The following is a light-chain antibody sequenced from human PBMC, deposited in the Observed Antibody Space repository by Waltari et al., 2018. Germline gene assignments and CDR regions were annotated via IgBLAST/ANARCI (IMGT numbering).Light chain of an antibody. CDR3: QQYGSAPLT. Sequence: IVLTQSPGTLSLSPGERATLSCRASQSLSSSYLAWYQQRPGQAPRLLIYGASSRATDIPDRFSGSGSGTDFTLTISRLEPEDFTVYYCQQYGSAPLTFGGGTKVEIK. J-gene: IGKJ4*01. CDR1: QSLSSSY. V-gene: IGKV3-20*01. CDR2: GAS.